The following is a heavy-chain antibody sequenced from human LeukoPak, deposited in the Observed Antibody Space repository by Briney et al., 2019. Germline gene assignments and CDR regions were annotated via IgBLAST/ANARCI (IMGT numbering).Heavy chain of an antibody. Sequence: ASVKVSCKASGYTFTSNDINWVRQAAGQGLEWMGWVNPHSGNAGYAQKFQGRVTMTRDTSISTAYMELSSLTSDDTAVYYCARIPQRVPHNWFDPWGQGTLVTVSS. CDR1: GYTFTSND. D-gene: IGHD1-1*01. CDR2: VNPHSGNA. J-gene: IGHJ5*02. CDR3: ARIPQRVPHNWFDP. V-gene: IGHV1-8*01.